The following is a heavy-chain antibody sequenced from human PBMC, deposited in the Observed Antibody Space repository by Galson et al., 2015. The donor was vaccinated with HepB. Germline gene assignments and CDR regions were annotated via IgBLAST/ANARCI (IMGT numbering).Heavy chain of an antibody. Sequence: SLRLSCAASGFTFSSYAMSWVRQAPGKGLEWVSAISGSGGSTDYADSVKGRFTISRDNSKNTLYLQMNSLRAEDTAVYYCAKVGYSGYRPVDYWGQGTLVTVSS. CDR3: AKVGYSGYRPVDY. D-gene: IGHD5-12*01. CDR1: GFTFSSYA. V-gene: IGHV3-23*01. CDR2: ISGSGGST. J-gene: IGHJ4*02.